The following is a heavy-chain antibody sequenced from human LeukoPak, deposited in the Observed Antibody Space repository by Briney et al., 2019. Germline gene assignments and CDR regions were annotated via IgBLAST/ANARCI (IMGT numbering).Heavy chain of an antibody. V-gene: IGHV1-46*01. Sequence: ASVKVSCKASGYTFTIYYMHWVRQAPGQALEWVGIINPSGGSTSYTQKFQGRVTMTRDTSTSTVYMDLSRLRSEDTAVYYCARRVDWYFDLWGRGTLVTVPS. CDR2: INPSGGST. J-gene: IGHJ2*01. CDR1: GYTFTIYY. CDR3: ARRVDWYFDL.